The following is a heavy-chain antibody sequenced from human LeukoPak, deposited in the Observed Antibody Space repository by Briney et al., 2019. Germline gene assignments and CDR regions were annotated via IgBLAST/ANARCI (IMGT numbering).Heavy chain of an antibody. CDR1: GGSITQTNY. CDR3: ASHYHSSGYYVDY. D-gene: IGHD3-22*01. J-gene: IGHJ4*02. CDR2: VNLQGST. V-gene: IGHV4-4*02. Sequence: SGTLSLTCGVSGGSITQTNYWTWVRQPPGKGLEWIGEVNLQGSTNYNPSLMGRVAISVDKSENHVSLQLTSVTAADTAVYYCASHYHSSGYYVDYWGQGTLVTVSS.